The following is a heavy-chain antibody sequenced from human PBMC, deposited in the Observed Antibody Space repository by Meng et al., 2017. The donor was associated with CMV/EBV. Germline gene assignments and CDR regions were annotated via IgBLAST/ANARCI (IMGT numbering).Heavy chain of an antibody. CDR2: IYYSGST. V-gene: IGHV4-39*07. CDR1: GGSISSSSYY. Sequence: SETLSLTCTVSGGSISSSSYYWGWIRQPPGKGLEWIGSIYYSGSTYYNPSLRSRVTISVDTSKNQFSLKLSSVTAADTAVYYCARDHHTHGFLESYSGMDVWAKGPRSPSP. CDR3: ARDHHTHGFLESYSGMDV. J-gene: IGHJ6*02. D-gene: IGHD3-3*01.